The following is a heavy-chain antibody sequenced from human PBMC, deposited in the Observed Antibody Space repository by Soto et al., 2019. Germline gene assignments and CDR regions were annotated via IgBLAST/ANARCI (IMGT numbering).Heavy chain of an antibody. J-gene: IGHJ6*02. CDR2: IKSKTDGGTT. CDR1: GFTFSNAW. CDR3: TTDGGYDSSGYYYYYYGRDV. D-gene: IGHD3-22*01. V-gene: IGHV3-15*01. Sequence: GGSLRLSCAASGFTFSNAWMSWVRQAPGKGLEWVGRIKSKTDGGTTDYAAPVKGRFTISRDDSKNTLYLQMNSLKTEDTAVYYCTTDGGYDSSGYYYYYYGRDVWGQGTTVTVSS.